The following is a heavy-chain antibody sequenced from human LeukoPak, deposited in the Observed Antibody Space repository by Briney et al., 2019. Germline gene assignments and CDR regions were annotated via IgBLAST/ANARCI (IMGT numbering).Heavy chain of an antibody. CDR1: GGSISSYY. J-gene: IGHJ4*02. V-gene: IGHV4-59*01. CDR2: IYYSGST. CDR3: ARGGRRVIPAAHFDY. Sequence: SETLSLTCTVSGGSISSYYWSWIRQPPGKGLEWIGYIYYSGSTNYNPSLKSRVTISVDTSKNQFSLKLSSVTAADTAVYYCARGGRRVIPAAHFDYWGQGTLATVSS. D-gene: IGHD2-2*01.